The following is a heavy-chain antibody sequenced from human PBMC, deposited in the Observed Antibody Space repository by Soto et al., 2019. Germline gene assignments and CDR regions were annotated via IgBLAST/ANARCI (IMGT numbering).Heavy chain of an antibody. J-gene: IGHJ4*02. V-gene: IGHV1-8*01. D-gene: IGHD1-1*01. CDR2: LNPSTGNS. Sequence: QVQLVQSGAEVRKPGASVKVSCEASGYTFTSYDIYWVRQATGRGLEWMGWLNPSTGNSGYAQKFQGRGTMTSDTSISTAHMELSSLRSEDTAVYYCARRAETNGWNGFGADKYYFDFWGQGTLVTVSS. CDR1: GYTFTSYD. CDR3: ARRAETNGWNGFGADKYYFDF.